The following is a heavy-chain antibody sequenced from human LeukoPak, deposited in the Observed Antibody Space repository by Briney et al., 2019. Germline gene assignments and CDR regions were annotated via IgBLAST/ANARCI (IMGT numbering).Heavy chain of an antibody. CDR2: ISGSGGST. D-gene: IGHD6-19*01. Sequence: PGGSLRLSCAASGFTVSSNYMSWVRQAPGKGLEWVSAISGSGGSTYYADSVKGRFTISRDNSKNTLYLQMNSLRAEDTAVYYCAKARATASGWYDYFDYWGQGTLVTVSS. J-gene: IGHJ4*02. V-gene: IGHV3-23*01. CDR1: GFTVSSNY. CDR3: AKARATASGWYDYFDY.